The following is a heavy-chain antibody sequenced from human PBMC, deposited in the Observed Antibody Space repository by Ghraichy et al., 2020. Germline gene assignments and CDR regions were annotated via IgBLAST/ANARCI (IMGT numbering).Heavy chain of an antibody. V-gene: IGHV3-64D*06. J-gene: IGHJ4*02. CDR1: GFTFSSYA. Sequence: GESLNISCSASGFTFSSYAMHWVRQAPGKGLEYVSAISSNGGSTYYADSVKGRFTISRDNSKNTLYLQMSSLRAEDTAVYYCVKGPVARIVVVRGDYWGQGTLVTVSS. CDR2: ISSNGGST. CDR3: VKGPVARIVVVRGDY. D-gene: IGHD3-22*01.